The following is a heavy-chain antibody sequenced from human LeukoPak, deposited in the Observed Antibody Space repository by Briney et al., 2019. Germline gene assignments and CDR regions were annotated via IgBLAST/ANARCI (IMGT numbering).Heavy chain of an antibody. V-gene: IGHV3-30*02. J-gene: IGHJ4*02. D-gene: IGHD6-6*01. Sequence: GGSLRLSCAASGFTFSSFGMHWVRQAPGKGLEWVAFIRYDGSIKDYADSVKGRFTISRDNSKNALYLQMNSLRPKDTAVYYCARVGESSPSLYFDYWGQGTLVTVSS. CDR2: IRYDGSIK. CDR1: GFTFSSFG. CDR3: ARVGESSPSLYFDY.